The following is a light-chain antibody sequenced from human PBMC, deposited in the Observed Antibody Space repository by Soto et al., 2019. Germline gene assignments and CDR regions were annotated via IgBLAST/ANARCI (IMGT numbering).Light chain of an antibody. CDR1: QSVSSR. Sequence: EVVMTQSTATLSVSPGERATLSCRASQSVSSRLAWYQQKPGQAPRLLIYGTSTRATGIPARFSGSGSGTEFTLTISSLQSEDFAVYFCQQYNNWPPVTFGPGTKVDIK. CDR2: GTS. J-gene: IGKJ3*01. V-gene: IGKV3-15*01. CDR3: QQYNNWPPVT.